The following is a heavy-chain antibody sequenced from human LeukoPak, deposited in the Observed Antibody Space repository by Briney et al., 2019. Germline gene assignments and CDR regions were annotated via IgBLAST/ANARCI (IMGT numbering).Heavy chain of an antibody. CDR3: ARHSYLTGYYMAFDV. D-gene: IGHD3-9*01. J-gene: IGHJ3*01. Sequence: PSETLSLTCAVSGGSISCNNWWSWVRQPPGKGLEWIGEIYHGGSTNYNPSLKSRVTISVDKSKNQLSLKVSSVTAADTAVYYCARHSYLTGYYMAFDVWGQGTMVTVSS. V-gene: IGHV4-4*02. CDR2: IYHGGST. CDR1: GGSISCNNW.